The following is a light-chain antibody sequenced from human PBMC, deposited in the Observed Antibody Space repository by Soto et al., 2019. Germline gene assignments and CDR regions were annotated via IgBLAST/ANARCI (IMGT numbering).Light chain of an antibody. CDR2: DNY. J-gene: IGLJ2*01. Sequence: QSVLTQSPSVSAAPGQKVTISCSGSTSNIADNHVSWYQQLPGTAPKLLIYDNYKRPSGIPDRFSGSKSGTSATLGITGLQTADAAVYYCETWDSKVDAGDVVFGGGTKLTVL. CDR1: TSNIADNH. V-gene: IGLV1-51*01. CDR3: ETWDSKVDAGDVV.